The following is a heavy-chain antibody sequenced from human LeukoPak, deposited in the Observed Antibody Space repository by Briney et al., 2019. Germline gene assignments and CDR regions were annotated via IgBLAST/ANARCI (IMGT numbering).Heavy chain of an antibody. Sequence: PGGSLRLSCAASGFTFSGSAMHWVRQASGKGLEWVGRIRSKANSYATAYAASVKGRFTISRDDSKNTAYLQMNSLKPEDTAVYYCTSRGEMATIVDWGQGTLVTVSS. CDR2: IRSKANSYAT. J-gene: IGHJ4*02. D-gene: IGHD5-24*01. V-gene: IGHV3-73*01. CDR1: GFTFSGSA. CDR3: TSRGEMATIVD.